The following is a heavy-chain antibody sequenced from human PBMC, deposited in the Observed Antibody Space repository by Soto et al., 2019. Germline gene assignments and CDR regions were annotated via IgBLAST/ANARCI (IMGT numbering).Heavy chain of an antibody. Sequence: LRLSCAASGFIFANYGMHWVRQAPGKGLEWVALITYEGTNKYYADAVKGRFTISRDNAKNMVSLQMDSLRAEDTAVYYCAKARGANNWANYYGLDVWGQGTTVTVSS. CDR1: GFIFANYG. J-gene: IGHJ6*02. CDR2: ITYEGTNK. D-gene: IGHD1-1*01. V-gene: IGHV3-30*18. CDR3: AKARGANNWANYYGLDV.